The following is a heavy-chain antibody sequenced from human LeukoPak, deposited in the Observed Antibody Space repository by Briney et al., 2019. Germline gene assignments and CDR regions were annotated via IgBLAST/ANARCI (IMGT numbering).Heavy chain of an antibody. D-gene: IGHD1-1*01. CDR2: ISGYNGNT. CDR1: GYIFNTYG. Sequence: ASVKVSCKASGYIFNTYGISWVRQAPGQGLEWMGWISGYNGNTSYAQKFQGRVTVTKDTSTRTVYMELRSLRSDDTAVYYCARDGGYNPGRDAFDIWGQGTMVTVSS. V-gene: IGHV1-18*01. CDR3: ARDGGYNPGRDAFDI. J-gene: IGHJ3*02.